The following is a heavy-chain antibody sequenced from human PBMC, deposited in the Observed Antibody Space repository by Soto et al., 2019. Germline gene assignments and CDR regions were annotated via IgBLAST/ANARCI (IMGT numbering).Heavy chain of an antibody. CDR1: GFTFDDYA. J-gene: IGHJ4*02. CDR3: AKDRKQGGYDPFGYYFDY. V-gene: IGHV3-9*01. D-gene: IGHD5-12*01. Sequence: PGGSLRLSCAASGFTFDDYATHWVRQAPGKGLEWVSGISWNSGSIGYADSVKGRFTISRDNAKNSLYLQMNSLRAEDTALYYCAKDRKQGGYDPFGYYFDYWGQGTLVTVSS. CDR2: ISWNSGSI.